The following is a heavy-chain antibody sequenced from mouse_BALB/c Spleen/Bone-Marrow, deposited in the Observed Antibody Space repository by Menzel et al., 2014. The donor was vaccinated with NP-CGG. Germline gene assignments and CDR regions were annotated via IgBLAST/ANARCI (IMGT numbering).Heavy chain of an antibody. CDR1: GFNIKDTY. Sequence: EVQLVESGAELVKPGASVKLSCTASGFNIKDTYMRWVKQRPEQGLEWIGRIDPANGNTKYDPKFQGKATITADTSSNTAYLQLSSLTSEDTAVYYCAVYYYGSSLFAYWGQGTLVTVSA. D-gene: IGHD1-1*01. V-gene: IGHV14-3*02. CDR2: IDPANGNT. J-gene: IGHJ3*01. CDR3: AVYYYGSSLFAY.